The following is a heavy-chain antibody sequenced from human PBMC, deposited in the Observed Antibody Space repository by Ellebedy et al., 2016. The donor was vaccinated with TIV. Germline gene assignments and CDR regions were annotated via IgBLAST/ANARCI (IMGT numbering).Heavy chain of an antibody. CDR3: ARLGVIAAAGASDY. D-gene: IGHD6-13*01. CDR1: GFTFSDHY. Sequence: PGGSLRLSCAASGFTFSDHYMDWVRQAPGKGLEWVGRIRNKANSYSTEYVASEKGRFLISRDDSKNSLYLQMNSLRAEDTAVYCARLGVIAAAGASDYWGQGTLVIVSS. J-gene: IGHJ4*02. CDR2: IRNKANSYST. V-gene: IGHV3-72*01.